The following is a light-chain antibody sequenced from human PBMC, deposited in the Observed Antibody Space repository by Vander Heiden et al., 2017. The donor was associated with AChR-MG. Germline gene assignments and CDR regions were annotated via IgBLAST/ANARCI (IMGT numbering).Light chain of an antibody. Sequence: NFMLTQPHSVSESPGKTVTISCTGSSGSIASNYVQWYQQRPGSAPTTVIYEDNQSPSGVPDRFSGSIDSSSNAASLTISGLKTEDEADYYCQSYDSSNQWVFGGGTKLTVL. J-gene: IGLJ3*02. V-gene: IGLV6-57*02. CDR1: SGSIASNY. CDR2: EDN. CDR3: QSYDSSNQWV.